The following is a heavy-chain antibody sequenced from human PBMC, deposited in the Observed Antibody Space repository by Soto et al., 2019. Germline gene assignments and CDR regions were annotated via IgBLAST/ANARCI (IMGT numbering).Heavy chain of an antibody. J-gene: IGHJ5*02. CDR1: GGSISSVNSY. V-gene: IGHV4-31*03. CDR2: IYYSGSA. D-gene: IGHD3-10*01. Sequence: SETLSLTCTVSGGSISSVNSYWSWIRQHPGKGLEWIGYIYYSGSAYYNPSLKSRVSISVDTSNNQFSLKLNSVTAADTAVYYCGRYYYNSGRLSSLDPWGQGTLVTVSS. CDR3: GRYYYNSGRLSSLDP.